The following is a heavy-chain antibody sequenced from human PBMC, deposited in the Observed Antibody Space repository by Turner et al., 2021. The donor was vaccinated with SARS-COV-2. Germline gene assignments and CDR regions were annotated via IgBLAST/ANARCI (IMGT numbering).Heavy chain of an antibody. Sequence: EVQLVESGGVVVRPGGSLRPSCAASGFSFDDYGMNWVRQTPGRGLEWVSNIIWNGVSTGYADAVKGRFTNSRDNANNSLYLQMNSLRAEDTALYHCARGTGAADYWGQGTLVTVSS. J-gene: IGHJ4*02. D-gene: IGHD7-27*01. CDR3: ARGTGAADY. CDR2: IIWNGVST. CDR1: GFSFDDYG. V-gene: IGHV3-20*01.